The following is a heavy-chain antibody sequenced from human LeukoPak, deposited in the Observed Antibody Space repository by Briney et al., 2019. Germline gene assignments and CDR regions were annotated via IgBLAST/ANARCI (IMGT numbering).Heavy chain of an antibody. CDR3: ARHGSYYFWFDP. D-gene: IGHD1-26*01. Sequence: SETLSLTCTVSGGSISSSTYFWGWIRQPPGKGLELIGSIFNSGTTYYNPSLKSRVTISVDTSKNQFSLKLNSVTAADTAVYYCARHGSYYFWFDPWGQGTLVTVSS. CDR1: GGSISSSTYF. V-gene: IGHV4-39*01. CDR2: IFNSGTT. J-gene: IGHJ5*02.